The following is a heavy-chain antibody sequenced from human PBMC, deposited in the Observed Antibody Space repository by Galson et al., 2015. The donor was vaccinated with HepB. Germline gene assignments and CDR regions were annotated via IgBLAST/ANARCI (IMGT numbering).Heavy chain of an antibody. Sequence: SVKVSCKASGGTFSSYAISWVRQAPGQGLEWMGGIIPIFGTANYAQKFQGRVTITADKSTSTAYMELSSLRSEDTAVYYCARGSAYCGGDCYDDYWGQGTLVTVSS. CDR2: IIPIFGTA. CDR3: ARGSAYCGGDCYDDY. D-gene: IGHD2-21*02. CDR1: GGTFSSYA. V-gene: IGHV1-69*06. J-gene: IGHJ4*02.